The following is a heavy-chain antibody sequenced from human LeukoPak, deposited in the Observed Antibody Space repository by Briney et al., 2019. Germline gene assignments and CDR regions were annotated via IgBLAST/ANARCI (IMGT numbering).Heavy chain of an antibody. Sequence: SETLSLTCTVSGGSISSGGYHWSWIRQHPGKGLEWIGYIYYSGSTYYNPSLKSRVTISVDTSKNQFSLKLSSVTAADTAVYYCASDGSGSGNFDYWGQGTLVTVSS. CDR2: IYYSGST. D-gene: IGHD3-10*01. J-gene: IGHJ4*02. V-gene: IGHV4-31*03. CDR1: GGSISSGGYH. CDR3: ASDGSGSGNFDY.